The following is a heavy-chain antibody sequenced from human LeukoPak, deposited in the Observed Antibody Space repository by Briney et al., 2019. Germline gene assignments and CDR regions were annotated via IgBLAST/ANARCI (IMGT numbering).Heavy chain of an antibody. D-gene: IGHD5-18*01. CDR2: ISWNSGSI. CDR3: ARDSYGHDY. J-gene: IGHJ4*02. V-gene: IGHV3-9*01. Sequence: PGRSLRLSCAASGFTFDDYAMHWVRQAPGKGLEWVSGISWNSGSIGYADSVKGRFTISRDNAKNSLYLQMNSLRAEDTAVYYCARDSYGHDYWGQGTLVTVSS. CDR1: GFTFDDYA.